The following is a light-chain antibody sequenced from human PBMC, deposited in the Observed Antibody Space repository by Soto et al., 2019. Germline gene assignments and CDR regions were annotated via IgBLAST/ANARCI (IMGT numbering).Light chain of an antibody. J-gene: IGKJ1*01. CDR1: QGISSY. CDR2: AAS. CDR3: QQYYSYPQT. V-gene: IGKV1-8*01. Sequence: AIRMTQSPSSFSASTGDRVTITCRASQGISSYLAWYQQKPGKAPKLLIYAASTLQSGVPSRFSGSGSGTDFTLTISCLQSEDFATYYFQQYYSYPQTFGPRDQGGNQT.